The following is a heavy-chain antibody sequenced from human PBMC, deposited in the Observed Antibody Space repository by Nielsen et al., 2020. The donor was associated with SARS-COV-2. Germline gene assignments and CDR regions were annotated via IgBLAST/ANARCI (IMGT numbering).Heavy chain of an antibody. J-gene: IGHJ4*02. V-gene: IGHV3-66*01. Sequence: GESLKISCAASGFTFSDYYMSWIRQAPGKGLEWVSIIYSGGGTYYADSVKGRFTISRDNSKNTLYLQMNSLRADDTAVYYCARVWFGLGIDYWGQGTLVTVSS. CDR2: IYSGGGT. CDR3: ARVWFGLGIDY. D-gene: IGHD3-10*01. CDR1: GFTFSDYY.